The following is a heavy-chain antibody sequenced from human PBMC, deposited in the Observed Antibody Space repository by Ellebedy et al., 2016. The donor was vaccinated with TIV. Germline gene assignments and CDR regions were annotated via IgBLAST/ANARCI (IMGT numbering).Heavy chain of an antibody. Sequence: GGSLRLXXTASGFTVNTYAMHWVRQAPGKGLEWVAVLWYDGYNKYYADSVEGRFTISRDTSKNTLYLQMNSLGAEDTAVYYCARDLFAGHCRDDVCYIIDYWGLGTLVTVS. D-gene: IGHD2-21*02. CDR1: GFTVNTYA. CDR2: LWYDGYNK. V-gene: IGHV3-33*01. CDR3: ARDLFAGHCRDDVCYIIDY. J-gene: IGHJ4*02.